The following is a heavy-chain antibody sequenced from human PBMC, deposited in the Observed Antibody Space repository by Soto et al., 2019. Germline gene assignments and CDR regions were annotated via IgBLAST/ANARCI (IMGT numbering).Heavy chain of an antibody. V-gene: IGHV3-30*18. CDR3: AKEVGTAMTAITNCHFVL. Sequence: QVQLVESGGGVVQPGRSQRLSCAASGFTFSACAMHWVRQSPGKGLEWVAVISSDGSNYYYEDSVKGRFTISRDNPKNTLYLKMDSLRAEDTAVYYCAKEVGTAMTAITNCHFVLWGRGTLVTVSA. D-gene: IGHD2-21*02. J-gene: IGHJ2*01. CDR1: GFTFSACA. CDR2: ISSDGSNY.